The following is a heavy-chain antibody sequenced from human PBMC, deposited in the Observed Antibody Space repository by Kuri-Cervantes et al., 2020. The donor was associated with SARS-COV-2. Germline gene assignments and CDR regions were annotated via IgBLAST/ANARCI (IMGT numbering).Heavy chain of an antibody. V-gene: IGHV3-21*01. D-gene: IGHD3-3*01. Sequence: GESLKISCAASGFTFSSYSMNWVRQAPGKGLEWVSSISGSSSYIYYADSVKGRFTISRDNAKNSLYLQMNSLRAEDTAVYYCASSPRGAYDFWSGYTPYYYYMDVWGKGTTVTVSS. CDR3: ASSPRGAYDFWSGYTPYYYYMDV. CDR1: GFTFSSYS. CDR2: ISGSSSYI. J-gene: IGHJ6*03.